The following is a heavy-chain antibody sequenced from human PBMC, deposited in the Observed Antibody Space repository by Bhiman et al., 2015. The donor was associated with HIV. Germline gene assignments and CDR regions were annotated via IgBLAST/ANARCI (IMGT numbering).Heavy chain of an antibody. D-gene: IGHD3-3*01. CDR3: AKDLGESENEEWASDYYDFGSDYPGQDPRAVVGAFDI. J-gene: IGHJ3*02. CDR1: GFTVSSNY. V-gene: IGHV3-66*03. CDR2: IYSGGSR. Sequence: EVQLVESGGGLIQPGGSLRLSCAASGFTVSSNYMSWVRQAPGKGLEWVSVIYSGGSRYYADSVKGRFTISRDNSKNTLYLQMNSLRAEDTAVYYCAKDLGESENEEWASDYYDFGSDYPGQDPRAVVGAFDIWGQGTMVTVSS.